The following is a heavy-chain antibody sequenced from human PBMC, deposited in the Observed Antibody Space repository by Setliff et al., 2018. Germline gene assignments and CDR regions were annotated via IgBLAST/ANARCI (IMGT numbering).Heavy chain of an antibody. D-gene: IGHD2-15*01. J-gene: IGHJ4*02. CDR3: ARSCSRREKFLFDY. V-gene: IGHV4-34*12. Sequence: SETLSLTCAVYGGSFSGYYWSWIRQPPGKRLEWIGEIINSGSTNYNPYLKSRVTISMDTSTNQFSLKVSSVTAADTAVYYCARSCSRREKFLFDYWGQGALVTVSS. CDR1: GGSFSGYY. CDR2: IINSGST.